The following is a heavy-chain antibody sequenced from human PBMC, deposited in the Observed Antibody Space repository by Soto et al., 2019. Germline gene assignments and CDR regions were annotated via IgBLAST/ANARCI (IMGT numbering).Heavy chain of an antibody. CDR2: INHSGST. J-gene: IGHJ3*02. D-gene: IGHD5-12*01. V-gene: IGHV4-34*01. Sequence: QVQLQQWGAGLLKPSETLSLTCAVYGGSFSGYYWSWIRQPPGKGLEWIGEINHSGSTNYNPSLKSRVTISVDTSKNQFSLKLSSVTAADTAVYYCARGRGYHFYDAFDIWGQGTMVTVSS. CDR3: ARGRGYHFYDAFDI. CDR1: GGSFSGYY.